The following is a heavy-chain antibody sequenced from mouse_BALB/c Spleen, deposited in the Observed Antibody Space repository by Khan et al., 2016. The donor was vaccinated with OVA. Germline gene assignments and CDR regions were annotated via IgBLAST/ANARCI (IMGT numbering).Heavy chain of an antibody. CDR2: ITYSGNT. V-gene: IGHV3-2*02. D-gene: IGHD1-1*01. J-gene: IGHJ2*01. Sequence: EVQLQESGPGLVKPSQSLSLTCTVTGYSITSDYAWNWIRQFPGNKLEWMAYITYSGNTGYNPSLKGRISITRDTSKNQFFLQLNSVTTEDTATYYCARDYGSSYLFFDDWGRGTTLTVSS. CDR1: GYSITSDYA. CDR3: ARDYGSSYLFFDD.